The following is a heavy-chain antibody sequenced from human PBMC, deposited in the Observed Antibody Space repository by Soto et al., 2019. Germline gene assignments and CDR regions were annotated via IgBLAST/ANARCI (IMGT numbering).Heavy chain of an antibody. CDR3: ARSMVRGVTHYYYYGMVV. V-gene: IGHV1-46*01. J-gene: IGHJ6*02. CDR1: GYTFTSYY. CDR2: INPSGGST. Sequence: ASVKASCKASGYTFTSYYMHWVRQAPGQGLERMGIINPSGGSTSYAQKFQGRVTMTRDTSTSTAYMELSSLRSEDTAVYYCARSMVRGVTHYYYYGMVVWGQGTTVTVSS. D-gene: IGHD3-10*01.